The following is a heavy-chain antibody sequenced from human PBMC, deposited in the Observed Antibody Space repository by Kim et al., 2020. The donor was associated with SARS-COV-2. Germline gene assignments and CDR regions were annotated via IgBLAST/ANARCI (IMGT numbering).Heavy chain of an antibody. CDR1: GYTFTSYG. Sequence: ASVKVSCKASGYTFTSYGISWVRQAPGQGLEWMGWISAYNGNTNYAQKLQGRVTMTTDTSTSTAYMELRSLRSDDTAVYYCARDNPRVAMVTVPYYYGMDVWGQGTTVTVSS. J-gene: IGHJ6*02. D-gene: IGHD5-18*01. CDR2: ISAYNGNT. CDR3: ARDNPRVAMVTVPYYYGMDV. V-gene: IGHV1-18*01.